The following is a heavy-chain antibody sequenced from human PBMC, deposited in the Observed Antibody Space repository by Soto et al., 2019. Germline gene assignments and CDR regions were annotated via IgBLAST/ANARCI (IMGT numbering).Heavy chain of an antibody. CDR2: ISAYNGNT. CDR1: GYTFTSYG. V-gene: IGHV1-18*01. J-gene: IGHJ6*02. D-gene: IGHD3-3*01. CDR3: ARREDDFPDYYGMDV. Sequence: ASVKVSSKAFGYTFTSYGISWVRQAPGQGLEWMGWISAYNGNTNYAQKLQGRVTMTTDTSTSTAYMELRSLRSDDTAVYYCARREDDFPDYYGMDVWGQEDTVTVSS.